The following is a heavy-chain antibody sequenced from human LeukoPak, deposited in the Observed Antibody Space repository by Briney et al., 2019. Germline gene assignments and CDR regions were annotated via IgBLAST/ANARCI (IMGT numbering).Heavy chain of an antibody. CDR2: INHSGST. J-gene: IGHJ4*02. CDR1: GGSFSGYY. D-gene: IGHD5-18*01. V-gene: IGHV4-34*01. Sequence: SETLSLTCAVYGGSFSGYYWSWIRQPPGEGLEWIGEINHSGSTNYNPSLKSRVTISVDTSKNQFSLKLSSVTAADTAVYYCARADTAMVSRYFDYWGQGTLVTVSS. CDR3: ARADTAMVSRYFDY.